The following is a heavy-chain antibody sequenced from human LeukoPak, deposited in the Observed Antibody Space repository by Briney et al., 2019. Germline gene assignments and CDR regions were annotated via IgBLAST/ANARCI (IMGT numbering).Heavy chain of an antibody. D-gene: IGHD5-24*01. CDR1: GFTFSSYA. V-gene: IGHV3-23*01. CDR3: AKDEAGDGLFQH. CDR2: ISGSGDST. J-gene: IGHJ1*01. Sequence: PGGSLRLSCAASGFTFSSYAMSWVRQAPGKGLEWVSAISGSGDSTYYEDSVKGRFTISRDNSKNTLYLHMNSLRAEDTAVYYCAKDEAGDGLFQHWGQGTLVTVSS.